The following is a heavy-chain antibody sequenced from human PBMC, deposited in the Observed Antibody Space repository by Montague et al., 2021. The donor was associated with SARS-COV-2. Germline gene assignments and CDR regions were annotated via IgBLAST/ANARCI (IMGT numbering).Heavy chain of an antibody. CDR3: ARDGTAGDCFDP. V-gene: IGHV4-31*03. D-gene: IGHD1-26*01. CDR1: GGSIRSENYY. CDR2: IHYSGST. Sequence: TLSLTCTVSGGSIRSENYYWSWIRQHPGKGLDWIGYIHYSGSTDYNPSLNSRVSISVDTSKNQFSLKLSSVTAADTAVYFCARDGTAGDCFDPWGQGTLVTVSS. J-gene: IGHJ5*02.